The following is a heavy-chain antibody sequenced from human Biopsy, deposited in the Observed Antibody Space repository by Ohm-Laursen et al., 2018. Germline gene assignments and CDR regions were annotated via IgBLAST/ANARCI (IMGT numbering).Heavy chain of an antibody. CDR2: ITGTGSGIGTTT. J-gene: IGHJ6*02. CDR1: GFTFSNYA. V-gene: IGHV3-23*01. Sequence: SLRLSCTASGFTFSNYAMNWVRQAPGKGLQWVSTITGTGSGIGTTTYYADSVKGRFTISRDNSKNTVYLLMNSLRAEDTAVYYCAKDLSVYYYYGIDVWGQGTTVTVSS. D-gene: IGHD5/OR15-5a*01. CDR3: AKDLSVYYYYGIDV.